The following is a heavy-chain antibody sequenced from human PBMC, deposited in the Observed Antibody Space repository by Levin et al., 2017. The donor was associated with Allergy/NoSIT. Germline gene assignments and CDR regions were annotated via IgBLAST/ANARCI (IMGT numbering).Heavy chain of an antibody. CDR2: IDPSDSYT. Sequence: PLASVKVSCKGSGYSFTSYWISWVRQMPGKGLEWMGRIDPSDSYTNYSPSFQGHVTISADKSISTAYLQWSSLKASDTAMYYCGAGHGIYDFYMDVWGKGTTVTVSS. CDR3: GAGHGIYDFYMDV. V-gene: IGHV5-10-1*01. J-gene: IGHJ6*03. D-gene: IGHD3-3*01. CDR1: GYSFTSYW.